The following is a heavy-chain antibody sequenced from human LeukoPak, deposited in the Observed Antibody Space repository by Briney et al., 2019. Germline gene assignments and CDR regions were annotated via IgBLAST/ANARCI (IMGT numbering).Heavy chain of an antibody. CDR2: INPSGGST. Sequence: ASVTVSCKASGYTFTSYYMHWVRQAPGQGLEWMGIINPSGGSTSYAQKFQGRVTMTRDTSTSTVYMEVSSPRSEDTAVYYCARGTANFWSGYSSHFDYWGQGTLVTVSS. CDR1: GYTFTSYY. V-gene: IGHV1-46*01. J-gene: IGHJ4*02. CDR3: ARGTANFWSGYSSHFDY. D-gene: IGHD3-3*01.